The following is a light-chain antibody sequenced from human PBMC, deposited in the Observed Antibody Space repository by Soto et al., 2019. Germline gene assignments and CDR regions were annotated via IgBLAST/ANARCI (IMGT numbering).Light chain of an antibody. CDR2: FAS. J-gene: IGKJ2*01. V-gene: IGKV1-39*01. CDR1: QTIRSH. Sequence: DIQMTQSPSSLSASVGDRVTITCRASQTIRSHLNWYQQKPGKAPKLMIYFASSLQSGVPSRFSGRGSGTDFTLTISSLQPEDFANYYCQQSYSAPTTFGQGTKLEI. CDR3: QQSYSAPTT.